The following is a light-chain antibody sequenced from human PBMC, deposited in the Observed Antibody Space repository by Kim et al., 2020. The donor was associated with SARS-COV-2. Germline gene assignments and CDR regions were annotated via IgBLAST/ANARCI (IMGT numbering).Light chain of an antibody. J-gene: IGKJ1*01. CDR1: QSSSSE. CDR2: AAY. CDR3: QQYDTYWT. V-gene: IGKV1-5*01. Sequence: SAADGDRVAITCRATQSSSSELAWYQQKAGKALKVMIYAAYRLQGGVPSRFSGSGSGTEFTLTISSLQPDDFAAYYCQQYDTYWTFGQGTKVDIK.